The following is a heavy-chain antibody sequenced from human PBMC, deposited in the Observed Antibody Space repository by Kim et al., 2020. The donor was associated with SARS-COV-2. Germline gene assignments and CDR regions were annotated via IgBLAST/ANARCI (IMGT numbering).Heavy chain of an antibody. D-gene: IGHD6-13*01. CDR3: ATDDGDLMDAAAGNSDAFDI. CDR2: FDPEDGET. V-gene: IGHV1-24*01. CDR1: GYTLTELS. J-gene: IGHJ3*02. Sequence: ASVKVSCKVSGYTLTELSMHWVRQAPGKGLEWMGGFDPEDGETIYAQKFQGRVTMTEDTSTDTAYMELSSLRSEDTAVYYCATDDGDLMDAAAGNSDAFDIWGQGTMVTVSS.